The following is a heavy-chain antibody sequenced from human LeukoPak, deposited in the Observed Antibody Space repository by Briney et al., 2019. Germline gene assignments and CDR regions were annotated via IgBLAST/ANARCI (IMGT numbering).Heavy chain of an antibody. CDR2: INHSGST. J-gene: IGHJ6*03. Sequence: SETLSLTCTVSGGSISSYYWSWIRQPPGKGLEWIGEINHSGSTNYNPSLKSRVTISVDTSKNQFSLKLKSVTAADTAVYFCARVTIPIIWGAAEGRRENFYMDVWGKGTTVTVSS. CDR1: GGSISSYY. D-gene: IGHD3-16*01. V-gene: IGHV4-34*01. CDR3: ARVTIPIIWGAAEGRRENFYMDV.